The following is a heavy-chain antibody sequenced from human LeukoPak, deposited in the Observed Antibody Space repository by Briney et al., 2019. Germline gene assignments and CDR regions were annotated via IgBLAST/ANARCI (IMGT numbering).Heavy chain of an antibody. CDR1: GGSFSGYY. J-gene: IGHJ6*04. Sequence: SETLSLTCAVYGGSFSGYYWSWIRQPPGKGLEWIGEINHSGSTNYNPSLKSRVTISVDTSKNQFSLKLSSVTAADTAVYYCARRNSALDVWGEGTTVTISS. CDR3: ARRNSALDV. CDR2: INHSGST. D-gene: IGHD1-14*01. V-gene: IGHV4-34*01.